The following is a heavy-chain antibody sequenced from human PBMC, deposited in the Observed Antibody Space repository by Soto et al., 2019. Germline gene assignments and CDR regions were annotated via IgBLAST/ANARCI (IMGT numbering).Heavy chain of an antibody. V-gene: IGHV1-2*04. J-gene: IGHJ4*02. D-gene: IGHD2-15*01. Sequence: QVQLVQSGAEVKKPGASVKVSCKASGYTFTGYYMHWVRQAPGQGLEWMGWINPNSGGTNDAQKFQGWVTMTRDTSISTAYMELCRLRSDDTAVYYCAREGSAIAREIDYWGQGTLVTVSS. CDR3: AREGSAIAREIDY. CDR1: GYTFTGYY. CDR2: INPNSGGT.